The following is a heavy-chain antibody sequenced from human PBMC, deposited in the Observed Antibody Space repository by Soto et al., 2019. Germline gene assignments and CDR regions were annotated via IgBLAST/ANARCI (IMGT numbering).Heavy chain of an antibody. V-gene: IGHV3-23*01. CDR2: ISGSGGGTT. D-gene: IGHD3-3*01. CDR1: GFTFSSYA. CDR3: AKEEDFWSGYCFDY. Sequence: EVQLLESGGGLVQPGGSLRLSCAASGFTFSSYAMSWVRQAPGKGLEWVSAISGSGGGTTYYADSVKGRFTISRDDSKNTVYLQMNSLRVEDTAVYYCAKEEDFWSGYCFDYWGQGTLVTVSS. J-gene: IGHJ4*02.